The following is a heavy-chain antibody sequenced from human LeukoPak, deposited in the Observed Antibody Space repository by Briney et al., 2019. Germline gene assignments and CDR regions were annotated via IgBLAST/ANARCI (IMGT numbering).Heavy chain of an antibody. Sequence: GGSLRLSCAASGFTFSSYGMHWVRQAPGKGLEWVAFIQYDGSHKYYADSVKGRFTISRDNSQNTLYLQMNSLRAEDTAVFYCAHWGIATAGPPGWKDYWGQGILVTVSS. CDR3: AHWGIATAGPPGWKDY. CDR2: IQYDGSHK. D-gene: IGHD6-13*01. J-gene: IGHJ4*02. V-gene: IGHV3-30*02. CDR1: GFTFSSYG.